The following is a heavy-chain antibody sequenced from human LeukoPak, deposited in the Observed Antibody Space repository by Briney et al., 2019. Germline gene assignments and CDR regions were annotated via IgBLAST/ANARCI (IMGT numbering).Heavy chain of an antibody. CDR1: GYTFTSYY. CDR3: ARGGGRYYYDSSGYKGPFDY. Sequence: ASVKVSCKASGYTFTSYYMHWVRQAPGQGLEWMGIINPSGGSTSYAQKFQGRVTMTRDTSISTAYMELSRLRSDDTAVYYCARGGGRYYYDSSGYKGPFDYWGQGTLVTVSS. J-gene: IGHJ4*02. D-gene: IGHD3-22*01. V-gene: IGHV1-46*01. CDR2: INPSGGST.